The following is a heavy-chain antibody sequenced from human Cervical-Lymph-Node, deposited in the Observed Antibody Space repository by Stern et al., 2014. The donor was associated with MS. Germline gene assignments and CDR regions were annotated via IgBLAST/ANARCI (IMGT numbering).Heavy chain of an antibody. V-gene: IGHV1-46*03. D-gene: IGHD5-12*01. CDR3: ARRGYYYYGMDV. CDR2: INPSGGST. CDR1: GYTFTSYY. Sequence: VQLVASGAEVKKPGSSVKVSCKASGYTFTSYYMHWVRQAPGQGLEWMGIINPSGGSTSYAKKFQGRVTMTRDTSTSTVYMELSSLRSEDTAVYYCARRGYYYYGMDVWGQGTTVTVSS. J-gene: IGHJ6*02.